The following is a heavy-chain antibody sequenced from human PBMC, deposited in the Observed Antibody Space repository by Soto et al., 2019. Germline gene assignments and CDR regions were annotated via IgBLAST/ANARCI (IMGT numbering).Heavy chain of an antibody. CDR3: AREVTIFGGPYYYYGMHV. V-gene: IGHV6-1*01. Sequence: QTLSLACAISGGSVSSNSAAWNWIRQSPSRGLEWLGRTYYRSKWYNDYAVSVKSRITINPDTSKNQFSLQLNSVTPEDTAVYYCAREVTIFGGPYYYYGMHVWGQGTTVTVSS. CDR1: GGSVSSNSAA. J-gene: IGHJ6*02. D-gene: IGHD3-3*01. CDR2: TYYRSKWYN.